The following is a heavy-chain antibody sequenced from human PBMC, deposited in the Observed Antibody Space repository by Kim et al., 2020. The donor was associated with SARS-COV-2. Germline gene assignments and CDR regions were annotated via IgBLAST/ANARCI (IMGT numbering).Heavy chain of an antibody. Sequence: GGSLRLSCAASGFTFSSYSMNWVRQAPGKGLEWVSSISSSGSYIYYADSVKGRFTISRDKAENSLYLQMFSLRAEDTAVYYCASRAFRGLWGQGTLVTVS. J-gene: IGHJ4*02. CDR2: ISSSGSYI. CDR3: ASRAFRGL. CDR1: GFTFSSYS. D-gene: IGHD3-16*01. V-gene: IGHV3-21*01.